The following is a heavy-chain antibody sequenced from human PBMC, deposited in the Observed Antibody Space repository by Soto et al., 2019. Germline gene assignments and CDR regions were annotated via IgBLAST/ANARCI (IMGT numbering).Heavy chain of an antibody. J-gene: IGHJ6*02. V-gene: IGHV4-59*01. CDR3: ARADSSGWYYYGMDV. CDR2: IYYSGST. Sequence: SETLSLTCTVSGGSMISYYWSWIRQPPGRGLEWIGFIYYSGSTNYNPSLKSRVTISVDTSKNQFSLKLSSVTAADTAVYYCARADSSGWYYYGMDVWGQGTTVTVSS. CDR1: GGSMISYY. D-gene: IGHD6-19*01.